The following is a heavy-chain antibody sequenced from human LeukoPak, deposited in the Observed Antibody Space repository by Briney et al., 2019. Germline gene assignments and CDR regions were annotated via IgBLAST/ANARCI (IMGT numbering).Heavy chain of an antibody. CDR1: GGSISSYY. D-gene: IGHD1-26*01. CDR3: ARGGWELAPYYYYYYMDV. J-gene: IGHJ6*03. V-gene: IGHV4-59*01. Sequence: PSETLSLTCTVSGGSISSYYWSWIRQPPGKGLEWIGYIYYSGSTNYNPSLKSRVTISVDTSKNQFSLKLSSVTAADTAVYYCARGGWELAPYYYYYYMDVWGKGTTVTISS. CDR2: IYYSGST.